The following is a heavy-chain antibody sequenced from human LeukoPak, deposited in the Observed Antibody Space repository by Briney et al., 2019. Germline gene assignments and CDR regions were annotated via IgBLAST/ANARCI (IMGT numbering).Heavy chain of an antibody. CDR1: GFIFSSYW. V-gene: IGHV3-7*03. Sequence: GGSLRLSCAASGFIFSSYWMSWVRQAPGKGLEWVANIKEDGSEKYYVDSVRGRFTVSRDNAKNSLYLQTNSLRAEDTAVYYCARRALRYCSSTSCPAQYYGVDVWGKGTTVTVSS. CDR2: IKEDGSEK. CDR3: ARRALRYCSSTSCPAQYYGVDV. J-gene: IGHJ6*04. D-gene: IGHD2-2*01.